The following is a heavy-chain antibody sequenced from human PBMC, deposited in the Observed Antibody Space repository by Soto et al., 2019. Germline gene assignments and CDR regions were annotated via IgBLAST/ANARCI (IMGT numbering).Heavy chain of an antibody. CDR3: AKESSGSSLLYYYYYYGMDV. J-gene: IGHJ6*02. CDR1: GFTFDDYA. Sequence: EVQLVESGGGLVQPGRSLRLSCAASGFTFDDYAMHWVRQAPGKGLEWVSGISWNSGSIGYADSVKGRFTISRDNAKNSLYLQMNSLRAEDTALYYCAKESSGSSLLYYYYYYGMDVWGQGTTVTVSS. V-gene: IGHV3-9*01. D-gene: IGHD3-10*01. CDR2: ISWNSGSI.